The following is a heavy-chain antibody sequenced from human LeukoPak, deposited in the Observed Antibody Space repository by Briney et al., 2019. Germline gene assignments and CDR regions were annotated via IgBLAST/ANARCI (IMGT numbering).Heavy chain of an antibody. CDR2: INHSGST. V-gene: IGHV4-34*01. CDR3: ARGLAPTDWYFDL. CDR1: GGSFSGYY. Sequence: SETLSLTCAVYGGSFSGYYWGWIRQPPGKGLEWIGEINHSGSTNYNPSLKSRVTISVDTSKNQFSLKLSSVTAADTAVYYCARGLAPTDWYFDLWGRGTLVTVSS. J-gene: IGHJ2*01. D-gene: IGHD2-15*01.